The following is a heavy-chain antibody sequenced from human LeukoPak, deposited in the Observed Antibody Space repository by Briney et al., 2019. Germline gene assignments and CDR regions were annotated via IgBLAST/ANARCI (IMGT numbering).Heavy chain of an antibody. D-gene: IGHD4-17*01. Sequence: PSETLSLTCTGTGGSISSYYWSWIRQPPGKGLEWIGYIYTSGSNNYNPSLKSRVTISVDQSKNQFSLKLSSVTAEDTAVYYCARQPYANDAFDIWGQGTMVTVSS. CDR3: ARQPYANDAFDI. CDR2: IYTSGSN. J-gene: IGHJ3*02. V-gene: IGHV4-4*09. CDR1: GGSISSYY.